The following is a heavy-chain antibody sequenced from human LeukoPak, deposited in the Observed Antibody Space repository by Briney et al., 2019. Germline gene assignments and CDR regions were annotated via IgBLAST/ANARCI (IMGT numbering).Heavy chain of an antibody. D-gene: IGHD3-22*01. Sequence: SETLSLTCTVSGGSLSSYYWSWIRQPPGKGLEWIGYIYYSGSTNYNPSLKSRVTISIETSKNQFSLKLSSVTAADTAVYYCARHYDHSGYGFLQHWGQGTLVTASS. V-gene: IGHV4-59*08. CDR1: GGSLSSYY. J-gene: IGHJ1*01. CDR2: IYYSGST. CDR3: ARHYDHSGYGFLQH.